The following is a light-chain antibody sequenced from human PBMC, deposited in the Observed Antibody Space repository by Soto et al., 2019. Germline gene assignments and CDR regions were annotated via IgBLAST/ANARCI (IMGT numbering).Light chain of an antibody. CDR3: QLRSNWIFT. J-gene: IGKJ3*01. CDR2: DAS. V-gene: IGKV3-11*01. CDR1: QSVNNY. Sequence: EIVLTQSPDTLSLSPEERATLSCRASQSVNNYLAWYQQVHGQAPRLLIYDASKRATGIPARFSGSGSGTDFTLTISSLEPEDSAVYYCQLRSNWIFTFGPGTKVEI.